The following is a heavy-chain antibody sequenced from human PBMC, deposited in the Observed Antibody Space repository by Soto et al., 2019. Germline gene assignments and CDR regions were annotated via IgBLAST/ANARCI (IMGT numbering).Heavy chain of an antibody. Sequence: EVQLLESGGGLVQPGGSLRLSCAASGFTFSNYAVTWVRQAPGKGLEWVSTISGSGGSTYYADSVKGRFTISRDNSKKTLYLQTNSLRAEDTAVYYCAKDQGSSWYEIDYWGQGTLVTVSS. V-gene: IGHV3-23*01. D-gene: IGHD6-13*01. CDR2: ISGSGGST. CDR1: GFTFSNYA. CDR3: AKDQGSSWYEIDY. J-gene: IGHJ4*02.